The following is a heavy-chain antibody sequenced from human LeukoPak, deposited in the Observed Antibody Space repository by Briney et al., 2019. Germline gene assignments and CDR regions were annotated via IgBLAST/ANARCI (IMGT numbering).Heavy chain of an antibody. CDR3: ARKMRDSGSYPD. D-gene: IGHD3-10*01. Sequence: ASVKVSCKPSGYTFTSYDINWVRQAPGQGLEWMGWINPNSGNAGYAQNFRGRVTMTRDTSISTVYMELSSLKSEDTAVYYCARKMRDSGSYPDWGPGTLVTVSS. CDR2: INPNSGNA. J-gene: IGHJ4*02. CDR1: GYTFTSYD. V-gene: IGHV1-8*01.